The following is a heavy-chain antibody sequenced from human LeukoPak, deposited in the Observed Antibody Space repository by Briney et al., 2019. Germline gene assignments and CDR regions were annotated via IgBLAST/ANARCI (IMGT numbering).Heavy chain of an antibody. CDR1: GGSISGYY. J-gene: IGHJ4*02. CDR3: AREHSDHYFDY. Sequence: SETLSLTCTVSGGSISGYYWNWIRQPPGKGLEWIGYIYYSGSTNFNPSLKSRVTISVDTSNNQFSLRLRSVTAADTAVYYCAREHSDHYFDYWGQGPLVTVPS. V-gene: IGHV4-59*01. CDR2: IYYSGST.